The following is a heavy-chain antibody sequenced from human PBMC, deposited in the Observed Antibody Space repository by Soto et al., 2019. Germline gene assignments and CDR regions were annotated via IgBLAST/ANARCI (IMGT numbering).Heavy chain of an antibody. CDR1: GGTFSSYA. J-gene: IGHJ6*02. Sequence: QVQLVQSGAEVKKPGSSVKVSCKASGGTFSSYASSWVRQAPGQGLEWMGGIIPIFGTANYAQKFQGRCAITADESTSTAYMELSSLRSEDTAVYYCASHSYGYFPHYYHGMDVWGQGTTVTVSS. V-gene: IGHV1-69*12. D-gene: IGHD5-18*01. CDR2: IIPIFGTA. CDR3: ASHSYGYFPHYYHGMDV.